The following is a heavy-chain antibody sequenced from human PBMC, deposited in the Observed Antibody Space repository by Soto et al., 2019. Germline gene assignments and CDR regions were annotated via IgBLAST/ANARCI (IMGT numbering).Heavy chain of an antibody. CDR2: ISYDGSNK. J-gene: IGHJ5*02. V-gene: IGHV3-30*18. CDR1: GFTFSSYG. CDR3: AKDPRDSSGYYPNWFDP. D-gene: IGHD3-22*01. Sequence: QVQLVESGGGVVQPGRSLRLSCAASGFTFSSYGMHWVRQAPGKGLEWVAVISYDGSNKYYADSVKGRFTISRDNSKNTLYLQMNSLIAEDTAVYYCAKDPRDSSGYYPNWFDPWGQGTLVTVSS.